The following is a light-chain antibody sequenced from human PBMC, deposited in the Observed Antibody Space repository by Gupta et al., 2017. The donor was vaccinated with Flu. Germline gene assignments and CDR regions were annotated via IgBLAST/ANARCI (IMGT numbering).Light chain of an antibody. CDR2: EVS. Sequence: QSALTQPASVPGSPGQSITISCTGTNTDVGGYDFVSWYQHHPGKAPKLLIYEVSYRPSGVSNRFSGSKSGNTASLTISGLQAEDESYYYCSSYTVTSTRVFGGGTKLTVL. V-gene: IGLV2-14*01. CDR1: NTDVGGYDF. CDR3: SSYTVTSTRV. J-gene: IGLJ3*02.